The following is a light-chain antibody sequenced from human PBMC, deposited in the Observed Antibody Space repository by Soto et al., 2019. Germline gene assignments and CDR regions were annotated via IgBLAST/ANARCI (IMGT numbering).Light chain of an antibody. CDR2: AAS. CDR3: QQTFSTRYT. CDR1: QSISSY. V-gene: IGKV1-39*01. Sequence: DIPMTQSPSSLSASVGDRVIITCRASQSISSYLNWYQQKPGKAPKLLIYAASSLQSGVPSRFSGSRSGTDFTLTISSLQPEDFATYYCQQTFSTRYTFGQGTKLEIK. J-gene: IGKJ2*01.